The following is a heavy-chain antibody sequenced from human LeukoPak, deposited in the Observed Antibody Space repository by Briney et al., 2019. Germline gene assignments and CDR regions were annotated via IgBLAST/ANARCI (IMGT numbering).Heavy chain of an antibody. V-gene: IGHV3-30*02. CDR1: GFTFSGYG. CDR3: AKDGVPYYYDSSGYSDY. J-gene: IGHJ4*02. Sequence: GGSLRLSCAASGFTFSGYGMHWVRQAPGKGLEWVSFIRYDGSDKYYADSVKGRFTISRDNSKNTLYLQMNSLRAEDTAVYYCAKDGVPYYYDSSGYSDYWGQGTLVTVSS. CDR2: IRYDGSDK. D-gene: IGHD3-22*01.